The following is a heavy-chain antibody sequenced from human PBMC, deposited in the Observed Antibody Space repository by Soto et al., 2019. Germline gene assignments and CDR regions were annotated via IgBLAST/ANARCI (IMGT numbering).Heavy chain of an antibody. Sequence: PSQTLSLTCAISGDSVSSNTVTWNWIGQSPSRGLEWLGRTYYRSNWERDYAVSVQSRITINPDTSKNQFSLQLNSVTPEDTAVYYCVRLIGNSWLDYWGQGTLVTGS. CDR3: VRLIGNSWLDY. CDR1: GDSVSSNTVT. J-gene: IGHJ4*02. CDR2: TYYRSNWER. D-gene: IGHD6-13*01. V-gene: IGHV6-1*01.